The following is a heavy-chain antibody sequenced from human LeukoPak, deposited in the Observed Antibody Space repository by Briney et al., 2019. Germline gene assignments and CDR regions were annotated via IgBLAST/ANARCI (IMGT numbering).Heavy chain of an antibody. J-gene: IGHJ4*02. Sequence: GGSLRLSCATSRFTFSSYSMNWVRQAPGKGLEWVSSISSSSSYIYYADSVKGRFTISRDNAKNSLYLQMNGLRADDTAVYYCARDRGGYSTDFDFWGQGTLVTVTS. CDR3: ARDRGGYSTDFDF. D-gene: IGHD6-13*01. CDR2: ISSSSSYI. V-gene: IGHV3-21*04. CDR1: RFTFSSYS.